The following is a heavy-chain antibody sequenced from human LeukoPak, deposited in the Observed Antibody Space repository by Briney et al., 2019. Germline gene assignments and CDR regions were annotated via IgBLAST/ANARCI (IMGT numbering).Heavy chain of an antibody. CDR2: MKYDGSEI. Sequence: GGSLRLSCAASGFTFSNYWLSWVRQAPGKGLEWVANMKYDGSEIYYVDSVKGRFTISRDNAKNSLYLQMNSLRAEDTAVYYCARDLQGGRGFDYWGQGTLVTVSS. CDR3: ARDLQGGRGFDY. J-gene: IGHJ4*02. V-gene: IGHV3-7*01. CDR1: GFTFSNYW. D-gene: IGHD2-15*01.